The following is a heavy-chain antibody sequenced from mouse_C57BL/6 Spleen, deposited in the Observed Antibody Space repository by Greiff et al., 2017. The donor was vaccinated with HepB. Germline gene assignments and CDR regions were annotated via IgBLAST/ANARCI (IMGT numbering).Heavy chain of an antibody. V-gene: IGHV14-4*01. CDR3: TRYHHYAMDY. J-gene: IGHJ4*01. CDR1: GFNIKDDY. Sequence: VHVKQSGAELVRPGASVKLSCTASGFNIKDDYMHWVKQRPEQGLEWIGWIDPENGDTEYASKFQGKATITADTSSNTAYLQLSSLTSEDTAVYYCTRYHHYAMDYWGQGTSVTVSS. CDR2: IDPENGDT.